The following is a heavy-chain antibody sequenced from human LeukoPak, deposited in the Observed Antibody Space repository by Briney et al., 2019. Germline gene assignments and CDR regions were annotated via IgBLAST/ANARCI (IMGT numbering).Heavy chain of an antibody. D-gene: IGHD3-9*01. CDR3: ARGEYDILTGYYNYFDY. Sequence: ASVKVSCKASGYTFTSYYMHWVRQAPGQGLEWMGIINPSGGSTSYAQKFQGIVTMTRDTSTSTVYMELSSLRPEDTAVYYCARGEYDILTGYYNYFDYWGQGTLVTVSS. CDR1: GYTFTSYY. CDR2: INPSGGST. J-gene: IGHJ4*02. V-gene: IGHV1-46*01.